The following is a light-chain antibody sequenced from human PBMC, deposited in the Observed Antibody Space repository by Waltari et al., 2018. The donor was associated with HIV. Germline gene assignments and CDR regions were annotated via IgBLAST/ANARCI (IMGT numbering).Light chain of an antibody. Sequence: QSALSQPASVSASPGQSVAISCSGSASDIGRYNYVSWYQQRPDTAPTLILFDVNNRPSGISDRFSGSKSGTTASLTISTVRTDDEADYYCASYTVNSTGVFGTGTKLSVL. CDR1: ASDIGRYNY. CDR3: ASYTVNSTGV. CDR2: DVN. V-gene: IGLV2-14*03. J-gene: IGLJ1*01.